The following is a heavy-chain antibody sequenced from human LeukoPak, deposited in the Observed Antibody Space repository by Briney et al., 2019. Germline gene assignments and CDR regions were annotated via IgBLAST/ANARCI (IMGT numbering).Heavy chain of an antibody. J-gene: IGHJ6*02. CDR2: IYYSGST. Sequence: SETLSLTCTVSGGSISSYYWSWIRQPPGKGLEWIGYIYYSGSTSYNPSLKSRVTISVDTSKNQFSLKLSSVTAADTAVYYCARESGYSSSWTEYYGMDVWGQGTTVTVSS. CDR3: ARESGYSSSWTEYYGMDV. D-gene: IGHD6-13*01. CDR1: GGSISSYY. V-gene: IGHV4-59*08.